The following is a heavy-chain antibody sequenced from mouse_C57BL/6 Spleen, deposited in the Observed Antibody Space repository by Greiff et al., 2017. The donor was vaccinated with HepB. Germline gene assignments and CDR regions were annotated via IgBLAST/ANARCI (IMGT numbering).Heavy chain of an antibody. CDR3: ARDGAGWDYYGSHWYFDV. V-gene: IGHV5-4*01. CDR2: ISDGGSYT. J-gene: IGHJ1*03. D-gene: IGHD1-1*01. CDR1: GFTFSSYA. Sequence: EVKLVESGGGLVKPGGSLKLSCAASGFTFSSYAMSWVRQTPEKRLEWVATISDGGSYTYYPDNVKGRFTISRDNAKNNLYLQMSHLKSEDTAMYYCARDGAGWDYYGSHWYFDVWGTGTTVTVSS.